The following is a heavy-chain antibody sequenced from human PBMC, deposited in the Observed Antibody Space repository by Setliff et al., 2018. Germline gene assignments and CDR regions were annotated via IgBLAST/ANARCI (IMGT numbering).Heavy chain of an antibody. V-gene: IGHV4-34*01. J-gene: IGHJ4*02. Sequence: PSETLSLTCAVYGGSFSDYFWSWIRQPPGKGLEWISEINHGRTTNFNPSLKSRVTIPVDTSKNQFSLTLSSVTAADTAVYYCARGRGTPSYNFWIFDFWSQGTLVTVSS. CDR1: GGSFSDYF. D-gene: IGHD3-3*01. CDR3: ARGRGTPSYNFWIFDF. CDR2: INHGRTT.